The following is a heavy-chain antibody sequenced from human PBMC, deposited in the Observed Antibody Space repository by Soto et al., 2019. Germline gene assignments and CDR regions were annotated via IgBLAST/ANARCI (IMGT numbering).Heavy chain of an antibody. CDR3: ARVPEAGRPLFDY. J-gene: IGHJ4*02. Sequence: GGSLRLSCAASGFIFSDFAMHWVRQAPGKGLEWVAEIWYDGSNEYYGDSVTGRFTISRDNSKNTLYLQLNSLRAEDTAVYYCARVPEAGRPLFDYWGQGAPVTVSS. CDR1: GFIFSDFA. CDR2: IWYDGSNE. D-gene: IGHD6-6*01. V-gene: IGHV3-33*01.